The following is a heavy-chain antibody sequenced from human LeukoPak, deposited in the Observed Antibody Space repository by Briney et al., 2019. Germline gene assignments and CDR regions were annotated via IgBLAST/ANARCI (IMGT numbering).Heavy chain of an antibody. CDR1: GYTFTSYY. V-gene: IGHV1-46*01. D-gene: IGHD5-18*01. CDR3: AKAGYCYGPSLETPADY. Sequence: ASVKVSCKASGYTFTSYYMHWVRQPPGQGLEGMGIINPSGGSRSNAQSVQGRVTMNRDMSTSTVYMELSSLRSEDTVVYYCAKAGYCYGPSLETPADYWGQGTLVTVSS. J-gene: IGHJ4*02. CDR2: INPSGGSR.